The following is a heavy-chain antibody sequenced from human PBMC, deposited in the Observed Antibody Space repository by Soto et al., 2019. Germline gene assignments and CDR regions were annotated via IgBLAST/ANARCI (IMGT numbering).Heavy chain of an antibody. CDR3: ARDRFRGTYSSSPSAIDV. V-gene: IGHV1-69*13. CDR1: GGTFSSYA. J-gene: IGHJ6*02. Sequence: SVKVSCKACGGTFSSYAISWVRQAPGEGLEWMGGIIPIFGTANYAQKFQGRVTITADESTSTAYMELSSLRSEDTAVYYCARDRFRGTYSSSPSAIDVWGQGTTVTVSS. CDR2: IIPIFGTA. D-gene: IGHD6-6*01.